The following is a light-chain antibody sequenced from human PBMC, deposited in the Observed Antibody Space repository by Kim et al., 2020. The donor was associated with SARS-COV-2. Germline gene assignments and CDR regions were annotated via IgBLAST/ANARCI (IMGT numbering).Light chain of an antibody. J-gene: IGKJ4*01. CDR2: WAS. CDR3: QQYYGTPLT. Sequence: DIVMTQSPDSLAVSLGERATINCKSSQSVLYSSNNKNYLAWYQQKPRQPPKLLIYWASTRESGVPDRFSGSGSGTDFILTISSLQAEDVAVYYCQQYYGTPLTFGGGTKVDIK. CDR1: QSVLYSSNNKNY. V-gene: IGKV4-1*01.